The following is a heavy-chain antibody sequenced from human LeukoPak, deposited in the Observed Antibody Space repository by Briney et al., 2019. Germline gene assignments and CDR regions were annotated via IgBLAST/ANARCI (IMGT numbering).Heavy chain of an antibody. Sequence: SQTLSPTCTVSGGSISSGSYYWSWIRQPAGKGLEWIGRIYTSGSTNYNPSLKSRVTISVDTSKNQFSLKLSSVTAADTAVYYCARAVGATIDYWGQGTLVTVSS. J-gene: IGHJ4*02. CDR1: GGSISSGSYY. CDR3: ARAVGATIDY. CDR2: IYTSGST. V-gene: IGHV4-61*02. D-gene: IGHD1-26*01.